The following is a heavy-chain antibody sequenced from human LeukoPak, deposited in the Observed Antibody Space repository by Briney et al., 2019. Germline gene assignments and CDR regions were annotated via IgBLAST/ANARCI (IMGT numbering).Heavy chain of an antibody. V-gene: IGHV3-23*01. D-gene: IGHD6-6*01. CDR2: ISGSGGST. Sequence: GLXXXXXISGSGGSTYYADSVKGRFTISRDNSKTTLYLQMNSLRAEDTAVYYCAKLSSSSFEDSDYWGQGTLVTVSS. CDR3: AKLSSSSFEDSDY. J-gene: IGHJ4*02.